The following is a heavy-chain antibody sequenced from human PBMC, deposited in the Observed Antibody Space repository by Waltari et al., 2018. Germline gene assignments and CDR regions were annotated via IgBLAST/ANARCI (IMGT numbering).Heavy chain of an antibody. CDR2: IRSKTYGEAT. D-gene: IGHD6-19*01. Sequence: QLVASGGDLVESGGSLRLSCVGSGFTFSDALMTWVRQAPGKGLEWVGRIRSKTYGEATDYATPGKGRFSISRDDSTNTFLLQMNSLTKEDTGVYYCAAGSTRGWSEKLDYWGQGTLVTVSS. V-gene: IGHV3-15*01. CDR1: GFTFSDAL. J-gene: IGHJ4*02. CDR3: AAGSTRGWSEKLDY.